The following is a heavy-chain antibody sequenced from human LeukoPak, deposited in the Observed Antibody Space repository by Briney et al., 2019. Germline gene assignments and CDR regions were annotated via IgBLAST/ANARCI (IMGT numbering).Heavy chain of an antibody. CDR3: ARVIWFGELLSGDDAFDI. D-gene: IGHD3-10*01. CDR2: IYYSGST. CDR1: GGSISSYY. Sequence: PSETLSLTCTVSGGSISSYYWSWIRQPPGKGLEWIGYIYYSGSTNYNPSLKSRVTISVDTSKNQFSLKLSSVTAADTAVYYCARVIWFGELLSGDDAFDIWGQGTMVTVSS. J-gene: IGHJ3*02. V-gene: IGHV4-59*01.